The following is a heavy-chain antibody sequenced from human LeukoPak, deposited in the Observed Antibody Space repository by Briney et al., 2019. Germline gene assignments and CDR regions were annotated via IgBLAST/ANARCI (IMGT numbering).Heavy chain of an antibody. CDR3: ARETVIAAAGTSWFDP. Sequence: SQTLSLTCAISGDSVCSNSAAWHWIRQSPSRGLGWLGRTYYRSKWYNDYAVSVKSRITINPDTSKNQFSLQLNSVTPEDTAAYYCARETVIAAAGTSWFDPWGQGTLVTVSS. CDR1: GDSVCSNSAA. V-gene: IGHV6-1*01. J-gene: IGHJ5*02. CDR2: TYYRSKWYN. D-gene: IGHD6-13*01.